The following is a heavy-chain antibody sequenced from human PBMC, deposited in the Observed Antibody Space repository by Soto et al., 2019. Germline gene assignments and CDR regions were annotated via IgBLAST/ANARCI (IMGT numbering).Heavy chain of an antibody. J-gene: IGHJ4*02. Sequence: PGGSLRLSCAASGFTLSAYVMHWVRQAPGKGLEWVAVIWHDGNNKYYGESVRGRFTISRDNSKNTLYLQMNSLRAEDTAVYYCAREFRTGTVDYWGQGTLGAVSS. V-gene: IGHV3-33*01. CDR1: GFTLSAYV. CDR3: AREFRTGTVDY. CDR2: IWHDGNNK. D-gene: IGHD1-1*01.